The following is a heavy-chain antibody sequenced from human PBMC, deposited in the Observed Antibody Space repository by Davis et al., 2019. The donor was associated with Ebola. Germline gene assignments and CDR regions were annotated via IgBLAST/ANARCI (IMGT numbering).Heavy chain of an antibody. CDR1: GYTFTDYY. J-gene: IGHJ6*02. CDR2: ISAYNGNT. V-gene: IGHV1-18*04. Sequence: ASVKVSCKTSGYTFTDYYLHWVRQAPGQGLEWMGWISAYNGNTNYAQKFQGRVTMTTDTSTSIVYMELRSLRSDDTAVYHCASGHCSSTSCYHYYYGMDVWGQGTTVTVSS. D-gene: IGHD2-2*01. CDR3: ASGHCSSTSCYHYYYGMDV.